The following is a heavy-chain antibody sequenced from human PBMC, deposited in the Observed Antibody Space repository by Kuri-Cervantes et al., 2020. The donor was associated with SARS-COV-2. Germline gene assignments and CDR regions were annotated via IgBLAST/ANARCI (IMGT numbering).Heavy chain of an antibody. J-gene: IGHJ4*02. V-gene: IGHV3-64D*08. CDR2: ISSNGGST. D-gene: IGHD3-22*01. CDR3: ARDYYDSSGYSSFDY. Sequence: GESLKISCSASGFTFSSYAMHWVRQAPGKGLEYVSAISSNGGSTYYADSVKGRFTISRDNSKNTLYLQMSSLRAEDTAVYYCARDYYDSSGYSSFDYWGQGTLVTVSS. CDR1: GFTFSSYA.